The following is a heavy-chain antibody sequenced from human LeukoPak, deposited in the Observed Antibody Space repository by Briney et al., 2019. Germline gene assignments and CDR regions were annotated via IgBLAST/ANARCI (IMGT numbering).Heavy chain of an antibody. CDR3: AKVGVKPTVNLKSLHFDY. J-gene: IGHJ4*02. D-gene: IGHD4-17*01. Sequence: GGSLRLSCAASGFTFSSYAMSWVRQAPGKGLEWASAISGSGGSTYYADSVKGRFTISRDNSKNTLYLQMNSLRAEDTAVYYCAKVGVKPTVNLKSLHFDYWGQGTLVTVSS. CDR2: ISGSGGST. CDR1: GFTFSSYA. V-gene: IGHV3-23*01.